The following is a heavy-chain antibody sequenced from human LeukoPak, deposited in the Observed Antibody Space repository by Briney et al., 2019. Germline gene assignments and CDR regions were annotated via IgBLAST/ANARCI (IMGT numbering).Heavy chain of an antibody. V-gene: IGHV3-15*01. Sequence: GGSLRLSCAASGFTFSNAWMSWVRQAPGKGLEWVGRIKSKTDGGATDYAAPVKGRFTISRDDSKNTLYLQMNSLKTEDTAVYYCITGLTGDIVVVPAAMTGAFDIWGQGTMVTVSS. CDR2: IKSKTDGGAT. J-gene: IGHJ3*02. CDR1: GFTFSNAW. D-gene: IGHD2-2*01. CDR3: ITGLTGDIVVVPAAMTGAFDI.